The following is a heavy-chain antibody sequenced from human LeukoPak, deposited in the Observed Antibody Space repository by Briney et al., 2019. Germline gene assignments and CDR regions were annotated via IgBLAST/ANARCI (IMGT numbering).Heavy chain of an antibody. CDR2: TYYKAKWSK. CDR3: GSGEVAFDY. Sequence: SQTLSLTCALSGDSVSSNTAGWNWVRQAPSRGLEWLGRTYYKAKWSKNYAVSEKSRVTINPDTPKNRFSLQLNSVTPEDTGVYYCGSGEVAFDYWGQGTLVTVSS. D-gene: IGHD2-15*01. V-gene: IGHV6-1*01. CDR1: GDSVSSNTAG. J-gene: IGHJ4*02.